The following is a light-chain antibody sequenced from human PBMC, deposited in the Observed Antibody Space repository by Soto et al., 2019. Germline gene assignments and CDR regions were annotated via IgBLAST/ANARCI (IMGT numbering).Light chain of an antibody. CDR1: SGSIASRY. J-gene: IGLJ2*01. Sequence: FMLTQPHSVSESPGKTVIISCTRSSGSIASRYVQWYQQRPGSAPTTVLYQDIQRPSGVPDRFSGSIDTSSNSASLVISGLKTEDEADYYCQSYDDKNHVVFGGGTKLTVL. CDR2: QDI. CDR3: QSYDDKNHVV. V-gene: IGLV6-57*04.